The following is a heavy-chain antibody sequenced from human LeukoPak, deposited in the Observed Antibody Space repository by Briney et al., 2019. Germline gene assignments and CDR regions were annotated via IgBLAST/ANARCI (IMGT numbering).Heavy chain of an antibody. CDR2: IIPILGIA. D-gene: IGHD3-16*01. V-gene: IGHV1-69*04. J-gene: IGHJ4*02. CDR3: ARDQDGGGSDY. CDR1: GGTFSSYA. Sequence: SVKVSCKASGGTFSSYAISWVRQAPGQGLEWMGRIIPILGIANYAQKFRGRVTITADKSTSTAYMELSSLRSEDTAVYYCARDQDGGGSDYWGQGTLVTVSS.